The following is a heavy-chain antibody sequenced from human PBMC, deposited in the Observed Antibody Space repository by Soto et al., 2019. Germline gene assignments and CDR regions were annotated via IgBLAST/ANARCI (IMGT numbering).Heavy chain of an antibody. CDR1: GFAFSSYG. J-gene: IGHJ4*02. CDR2: ISDSGSSI. V-gene: IGHV3-48*03. D-gene: IGHD4-4*01. Sequence: EVRLVESGGGLVSPGGSLRLSCAASGFAFSSYGLNWVRQAPGRGLEWISYISDSGSSIYYVDTVKGRFTASRDNVKNSVYLQMNSLRAEDTAVYYCARDLGPDYSRGYWGQGTLVTVSS. CDR3: ARDLGPDYSRGY.